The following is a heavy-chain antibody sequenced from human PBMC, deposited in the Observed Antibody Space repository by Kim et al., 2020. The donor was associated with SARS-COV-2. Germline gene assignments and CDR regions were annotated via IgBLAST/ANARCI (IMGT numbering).Heavy chain of an antibody. CDR1: GGSISSSSYY. J-gene: IGHJ6*02. CDR2: IYYSGST. Sequence: SETLSLTCTVSGGSISSSSYYWGWIRQPPGKGLEWIGSIYYSGSTYYNPSLKSRVTISVDTSKNQFSLKLSSVTAADTAVYYCARHRFYGDYLSYYYYYGMDVWGQGTTVTVSS. D-gene: IGHD4-17*01. CDR3: ARHRFYGDYLSYYYYYGMDV. V-gene: IGHV4-39*01.